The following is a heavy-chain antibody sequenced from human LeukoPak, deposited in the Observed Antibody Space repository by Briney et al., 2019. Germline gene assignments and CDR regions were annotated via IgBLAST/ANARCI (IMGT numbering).Heavy chain of an antibody. CDR1: GFTFSNAW. J-gene: IGHJ4*02. CDR2: IKSKTDGGTT. CDR3: TRPVAGYYFEY. D-gene: IGHD6-19*01. Sequence: GGSLRLSCAASGFTFSNAWMSWVRQAPGKGLEWVGRIKSKTDGGTTDYAAPVKGRFTISRDDSKNTLYLQMNSLKTEDTAVYYCTRPVAGYYFEYWGQGTLVTVSS. V-gene: IGHV3-15*01.